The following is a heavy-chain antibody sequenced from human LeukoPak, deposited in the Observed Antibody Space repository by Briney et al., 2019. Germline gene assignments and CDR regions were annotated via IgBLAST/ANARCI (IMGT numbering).Heavy chain of an antibody. V-gene: IGHV3-30*02. CDR2: IRYDGSNK. D-gene: IGHD6-19*01. Sequence: SGGSLRLSCAASGFTFSSYGMHWVRQAPGKGLEWVAFIRYDGSNKYYADSVKGRFTISRDNSKNTLYLQMNSLRAEDTAVYYCAKDRIAVDGYYYYYMDVWGKGTTVTVS. J-gene: IGHJ6*03. CDR3: AKDRIAVDGYYYYYMDV. CDR1: GFTFSSYG.